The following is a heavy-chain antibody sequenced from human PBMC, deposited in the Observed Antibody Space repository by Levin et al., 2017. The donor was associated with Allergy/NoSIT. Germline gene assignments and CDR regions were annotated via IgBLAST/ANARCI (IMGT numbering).Heavy chain of an antibody. CDR3: ARITGYSSSWDWFDP. CDR1: GYTFTSYY. V-gene: IGHV1-46*01. D-gene: IGHD1-14*01. CDR2: INPTSGTT. Sequence: ASVKVSRKASGYTFTSYYMHWVRQAPGQGLEWMGVINPTSGTTVYAQKFQGRVTMTRDTSTSTVYLDLSSLRSEDTAVYFCARITGYSSSWDWFDPWGQGTLVTVSS. J-gene: IGHJ5*02.